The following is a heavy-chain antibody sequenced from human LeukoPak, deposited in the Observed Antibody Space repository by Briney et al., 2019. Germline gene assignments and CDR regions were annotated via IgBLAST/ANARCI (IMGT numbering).Heavy chain of an antibody. D-gene: IGHD3-16*01. Sequence: PSETLSLTCAVYGGSFSGYYWSWIRQPPGKGLEWIGEINHSGSTNYNPSLKSRVTISVDTSKNQFSLKLSSVTAADTAVYYCAKDDDWGRFNHWGQGTLVTVSS. CDR1: GGSFSGYY. CDR2: INHSGST. CDR3: AKDDDWGRFNH. J-gene: IGHJ1*01. V-gene: IGHV4-34*01.